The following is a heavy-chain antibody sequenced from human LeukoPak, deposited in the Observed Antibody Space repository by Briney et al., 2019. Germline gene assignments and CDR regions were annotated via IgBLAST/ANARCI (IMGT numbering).Heavy chain of an antibody. D-gene: IGHD3-16*01. CDR1: GGSISLWQ. J-gene: IGHJ4*02. CDR2: LHTSGGP. CDR3: ATGGGPFDY. Sequence: SETLSLTCSVSGGSISLWQWNWIRQVAGKGLEWIGRLHTSGGPKHNPSLKSRVTMSLDTSKNQFFLKVSSVTAADTAVYFCATGGGPFDYWGQGILVTVSS. V-gene: IGHV4-4*07.